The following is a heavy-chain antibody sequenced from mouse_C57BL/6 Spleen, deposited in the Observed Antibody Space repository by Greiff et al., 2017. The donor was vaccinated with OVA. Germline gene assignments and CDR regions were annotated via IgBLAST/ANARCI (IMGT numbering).Heavy chain of an antibody. J-gene: IGHJ2*01. CDR2: IDPENGDT. CDR1: GFNIKDDY. V-gene: IGHV14-4*01. Sequence: VQLQQSGAELVRPGASVKLSCTASGFNIKDDYMHWVKQRPEQGLEWIGWIDPENGDTEYASKFQGKATITADTSSNTAYLQLSSLTSEDTAVYYCTSYYGGYWGEGPTLTVAS. D-gene: IGHD1-1*01. CDR3: TSYYGGY.